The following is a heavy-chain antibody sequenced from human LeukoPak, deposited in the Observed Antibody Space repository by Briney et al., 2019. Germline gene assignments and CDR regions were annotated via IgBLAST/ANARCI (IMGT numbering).Heavy chain of an antibody. Sequence: GGSLRLSCAASGSTFSSYGMHWVRQAPGKGLEWVAVISYDGSNKYYADSVKGRFTISRDNSKNTLYLQMNSLRAEDTAVYYCAKDGAGNIDYWGQGTLVTVSS. CDR1: GSTFSSYG. J-gene: IGHJ4*02. CDR2: ISYDGSNK. CDR3: AKDGAGNIDY. V-gene: IGHV3-30*18. D-gene: IGHD3-10*01.